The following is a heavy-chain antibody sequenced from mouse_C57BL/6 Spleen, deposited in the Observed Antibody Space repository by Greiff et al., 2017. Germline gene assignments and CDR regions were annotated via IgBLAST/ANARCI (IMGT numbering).Heavy chain of an antibody. CDR1: GYSFTDYN. CDR2: INPNYGTT. J-gene: IGHJ4*01. D-gene: IGHD1-1*01. CDR3: ASQITTVVAKSAMDC. Sequence: VQLQQSGPELVKPGASVKISCKASGYSFTDYNMNWVKQSNGKSLEWIGVINPNYGTTSYNQKFKCKATFTVVQSSSTAYMQLNSLTSEDSAVYYCASQITTVVAKSAMDCWGQGTSVTVSS. V-gene: IGHV1-39*01.